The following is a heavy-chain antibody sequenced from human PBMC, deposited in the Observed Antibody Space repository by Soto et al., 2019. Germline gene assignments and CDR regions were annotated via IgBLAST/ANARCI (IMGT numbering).Heavy chain of an antibody. V-gene: IGHV4-59*01. J-gene: IGHJ4*02. CDR3: ARVADYYDSSGYTSPFDY. CDR1: GGSISSYY. Sequence: SETLSLTCTVSGGSISSYYWSWIRQPPGKGLEWIGYIYYSGSTNYNPSLKSRVTISVDTSKNQFSLKLSSVTAADTAVYYCARVADYYDSSGYTSPFDYWGQGTLVTVSS. CDR2: IYYSGST. D-gene: IGHD3-22*01.